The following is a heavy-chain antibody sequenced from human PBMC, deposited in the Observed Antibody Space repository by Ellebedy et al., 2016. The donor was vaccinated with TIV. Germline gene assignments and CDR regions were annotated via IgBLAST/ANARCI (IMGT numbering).Heavy chain of an antibody. J-gene: IGHJ4*02. Sequence: SETLSLXXTVSGGSISSYYWSWIRQPPGKGLEWIGEINHSGSTNYNPSLKSRVTISVDTSKNQFSLKLSSVTAADTAVYYCARDPLGLFDYWGQGTLVTVSS. CDR1: GGSISSYY. CDR3: ARDPLGLFDY. CDR2: INHSGST. D-gene: IGHD3-16*01. V-gene: IGHV4-34*01.